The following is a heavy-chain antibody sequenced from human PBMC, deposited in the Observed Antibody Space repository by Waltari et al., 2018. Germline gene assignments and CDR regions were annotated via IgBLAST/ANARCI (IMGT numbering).Heavy chain of an antibody. D-gene: IGHD3-10*01. J-gene: IGHJ4*02. CDR2: SHYSGRT. V-gene: IGHV4-39*01. Sequence: QLQLQESGPGLVKPSETLSLTCTVSGGSISSSFYYWGWIRQPPGKGLEWIGSSHYSGRTYYNPSLNSRVTMSVDTSKNYFFLNLRSVTAADTAVYYCARQGDPGTYCDSWGQGTLVTVSS. CDR1: GGSISSSFYY. CDR3: ARQGDPGTYCDS.